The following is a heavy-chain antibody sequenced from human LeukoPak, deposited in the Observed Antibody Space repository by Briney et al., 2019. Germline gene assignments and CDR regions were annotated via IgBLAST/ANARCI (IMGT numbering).Heavy chain of an antibody. CDR3: ARVMVRGVMSKNPFDY. Sequence: SETLSLTCAVYGGSFSGYYWSWIRQPPGKGLEWIGEINHSGSTNYNPSLKSRVTISVDTSKNQFSLKLSSVTAADTAVYYCARVMVRGVMSKNPFDYWGQGTLVTVSS. CDR1: GGSFSGYY. D-gene: IGHD3-10*01. V-gene: IGHV4-34*01. J-gene: IGHJ4*02. CDR2: INHSGST.